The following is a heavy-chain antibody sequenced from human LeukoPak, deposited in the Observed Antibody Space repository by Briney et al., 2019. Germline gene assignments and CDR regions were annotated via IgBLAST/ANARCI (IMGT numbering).Heavy chain of an antibody. CDR2: ISYDGSNK. Sequence: PGRSLRLSCAASGFTFSSYAMRWVRQAPGKGLEWVAVISYDGSNKYYAESVNGRFTISRDHSKNTLYLQMNSLRAEDTAVYYCASPYCSGGSYYSGGWDYYMDVWGKGTTVTISS. CDR3: ASPYCSGGSYYSGGWDYYMDV. D-gene: IGHD2-15*01. CDR1: GFTFSSYA. V-gene: IGHV3-30*04. J-gene: IGHJ6*03.